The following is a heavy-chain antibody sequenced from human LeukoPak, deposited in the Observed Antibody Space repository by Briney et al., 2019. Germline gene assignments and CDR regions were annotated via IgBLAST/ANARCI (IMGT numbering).Heavy chain of an antibody. D-gene: IGHD5-18*01. CDR2: INHSGST. CDR3: ARRGYSSRSDY. Sequence: SETLSLTCAVYGVSFSGYYWSWIRQPPGKGLEWIGEINHSGSTNYNPSLKSRVTISVDTSKNQFSLKRSSVTAADTAVYYCARRGYSSRSDYWGQGTLVTVSS. J-gene: IGHJ4*02. V-gene: IGHV4-34*01. CDR1: GVSFSGYY.